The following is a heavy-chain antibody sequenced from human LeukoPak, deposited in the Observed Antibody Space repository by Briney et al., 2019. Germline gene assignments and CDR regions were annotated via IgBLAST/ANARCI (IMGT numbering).Heavy chain of an antibody. J-gene: IGHJ4*02. D-gene: IGHD1-26*01. Sequence: PSETLSLTCTVSGGSISSYYWSWIRQPPGKGLEWIGYIYYSGSTNYNPSLKSRVTISVDTSKNQFSLKLSSVTAADTAVYYCARGPQGSYSAGLDYWGQGTLVTVSS. CDR2: IYYSGST. CDR1: GGSISSYY. CDR3: ARGPQGSYSAGLDY. V-gene: IGHV4-59*01.